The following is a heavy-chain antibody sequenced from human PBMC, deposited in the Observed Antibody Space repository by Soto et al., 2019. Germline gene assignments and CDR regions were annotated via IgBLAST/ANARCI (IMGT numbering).Heavy chain of an antibody. CDR1: GFTFSSYG. Sequence: QVQLVESGGGVVQPGRSLRLSCAASGFTFSSYGMHWVRQAPGKGLEWVAVISYDGSNKYYADSVKGRFTISRDNSKNTLYLQMNSLGAEDTAVYYCAKDTIPMIVVVKAGWGRMDVW. D-gene: IGHD3-22*01. CDR2: ISYDGSNK. CDR3: AKDTIPMIVVVKAGWGRMDV. V-gene: IGHV3-30*18. J-gene: IGHJ6*01.